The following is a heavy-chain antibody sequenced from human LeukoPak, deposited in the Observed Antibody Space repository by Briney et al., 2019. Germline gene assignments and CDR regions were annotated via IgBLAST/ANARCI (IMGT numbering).Heavy chain of an antibody. D-gene: IGHD4/OR15-4a*01. CDR1: GFTVSSNY. CDR2: IYSGGST. CDR3: ARRAGAYSHPYDY. J-gene: IGHJ4*02. V-gene: IGHV3-53*01. Sequence: GGSLRLSCAASGFTVSSNYMSWVRQAPGKGLEWVSVIYSGGSTHYSDSVKGRFTVSRDNSKNTLYLQMNSLRAEDTAVYYCARRAGAYSHPYDYWGQGTLVTASS.